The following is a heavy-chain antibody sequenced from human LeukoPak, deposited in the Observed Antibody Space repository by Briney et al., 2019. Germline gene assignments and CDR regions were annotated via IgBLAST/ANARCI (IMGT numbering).Heavy chain of an antibody. V-gene: IGHV3-7*03. D-gene: IGHD3-3*01. J-gene: IGHJ4*02. CDR1: GFTFSSYA. Sequence: GGSLRLSCATSGFTFSSYAFHWVRQAPGKGLEWVANIKLDGSEKNYVDSVKGRFTISRDKTKNSLYLQMNSLRAEDTAVFYCARDQYDTWSRRGNFDSWGQGTLVIVSS. CDR3: ARDQYDTWSRRGNFDS. CDR2: IKLDGSEK.